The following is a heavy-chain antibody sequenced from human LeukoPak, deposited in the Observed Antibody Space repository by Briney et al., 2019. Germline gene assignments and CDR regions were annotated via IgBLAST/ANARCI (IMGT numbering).Heavy chain of an antibody. J-gene: IGHJ4*02. V-gene: IGHV3-30*02. D-gene: IGHD4-17*01. CDR1: GFTFSSYG. Sequence: PGGTLRLSCAASGFTFSSYGMHWVRQAPGKGLEWVAFIRYDGSNKYYVGSVKGRFTISRDNSKNTLYLQMNSLRAEDTAVYYCARDKNYGHFDYWGQGTLVTVSS. CDR3: ARDKNYGHFDY. CDR2: IRYDGSNK.